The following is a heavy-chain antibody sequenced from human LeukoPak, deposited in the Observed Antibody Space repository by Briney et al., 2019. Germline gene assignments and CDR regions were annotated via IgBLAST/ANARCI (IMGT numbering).Heavy chain of an antibody. J-gene: IGHJ4*02. D-gene: IGHD5-12*01. CDR3: ASRAGYSGYDYDY. V-gene: IGHV1-69*13. CDR2: VIPIFGTV. CDR1: GGTFSSYA. Sequence: GASVKVSCKASGGTFSSYAISWVRQAPGQGLEWMGGVIPIFGTVNYAQKFQGRVTITADESTSTAYMELSSLRSEDTAVYYCASRAGYSGYDYDYWGQGTLVTVSS.